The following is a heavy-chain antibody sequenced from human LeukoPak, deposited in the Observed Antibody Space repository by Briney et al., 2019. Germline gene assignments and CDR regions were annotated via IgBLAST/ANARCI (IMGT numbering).Heavy chain of an antibody. J-gene: IGHJ3*02. CDR1: GFTVSSNY. Sequence: GGSLRLSCAASGFTVSSNYMSWVRQAPGKGLEWVSVIYSGGSTYYADSVKGRFTISRDNSKNTLYLQMDSLRAEDTAVYYCARDHGIGDDAFDIWGQGTMVTVSS. CDR3: ARDHGIGDDAFDI. V-gene: IGHV3-66*02. D-gene: IGHD1-14*01. CDR2: IYSGGST.